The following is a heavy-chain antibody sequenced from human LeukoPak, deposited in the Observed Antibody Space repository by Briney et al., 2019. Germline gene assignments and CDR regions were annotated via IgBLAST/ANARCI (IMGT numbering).Heavy chain of an antibody. CDR1: GSTFSSYA. CDR2: ISYDGSNK. CDR3: ARDYCSGGSCYFDY. J-gene: IGHJ4*02. V-gene: IGHV3-30*04. D-gene: IGHD2-15*01. Sequence: GGSLRLSCAASGSTFSSYAMHWVRQAPGKGLEWVAVISYDGSNKYYADSVKGRFTISRDNSKNTLYLQMNSLRAEDTAVYYCARDYCSGGSCYFDYWGQGTLVTVSS.